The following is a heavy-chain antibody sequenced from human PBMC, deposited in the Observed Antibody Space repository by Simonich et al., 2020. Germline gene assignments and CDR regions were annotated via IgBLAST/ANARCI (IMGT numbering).Heavy chain of an antibody. CDR2: INHSGHT. D-gene: IGHD1-1*01. J-gene: IGHJ3*02. CDR1: GGSFRGYS. CDR3: ARGKGWKNAFDI. V-gene: IGHV4-34*01. Sequence: QVQLQQWGAGLLKLSETLSLTCAVYGGSFRGYSWRWIRQPPGKGQEWIGEINHSGHTNYNPSLKSRFTISVDTSKNQFSLKLSSVTAADTAVDYCARGKGWKNAFDIWGQGTMVTVSS.